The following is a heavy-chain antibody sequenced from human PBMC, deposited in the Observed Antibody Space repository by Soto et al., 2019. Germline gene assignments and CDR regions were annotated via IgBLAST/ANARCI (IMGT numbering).Heavy chain of an antibody. CDR2: INPSGGT. V-gene: IGHV4-34*01. D-gene: IGHD6-13*01. CDR3: ARVRASRGQRDLDF. CDR1: GGSFSVSY. J-gene: IGHJ4*02. Sequence: QVQLQQWGAGLLKPSETLSLTCGVYGGSFSVSYWNWIRQPPWKGLEWIGEINPSGGTNYNPSLKSRVLRSADTSKNQFALKRSSVTGADTAVYYCARVRASRGQRDLDFLGQGTLVTFSS.